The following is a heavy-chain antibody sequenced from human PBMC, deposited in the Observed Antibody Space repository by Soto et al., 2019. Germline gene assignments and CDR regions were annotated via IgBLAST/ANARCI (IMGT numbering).Heavy chain of an antibody. CDR2: ISYDGSNK. J-gene: IGHJ6*02. CDR1: GFTFSSYA. Sequence: PGGSLRLSCAASGFTFSSYAMHWVRQAPGKGLEWVAVISYDGSNKYYADSVKGRFTISRDNSKNTLYLQMNSLRAEDTAVYYCARGTYYDFWSGQSMDVWGQGTTVTVYS. CDR3: ARGTYYDFWSGQSMDV. V-gene: IGHV3-30-3*01. D-gene: IGHD3-3*01.